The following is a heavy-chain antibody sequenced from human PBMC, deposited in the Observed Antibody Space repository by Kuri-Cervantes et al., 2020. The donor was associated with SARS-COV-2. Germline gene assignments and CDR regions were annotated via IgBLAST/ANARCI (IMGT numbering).Heavy chain of an antibody. CDR2: IKQDGSEK. CDR3: ARDAHMVRFLEWLLTFGYFDL. J-gene: IGHJ2*01. Sequence: GGSLRLSCAASGFTVSSNYMSWVRQAPGKGLEWVANIKQDGSEKYYVDSVKGRFTISRDNAKNSLYLQMNSLRAEDTAVYYCARDAHMVRFLEWLLTFGYFDLWGRGTLVTVSS. D-gene: IGHD3-3*01. CDR1: GFTVSSNY. V-gene: IGHV3-7*01.